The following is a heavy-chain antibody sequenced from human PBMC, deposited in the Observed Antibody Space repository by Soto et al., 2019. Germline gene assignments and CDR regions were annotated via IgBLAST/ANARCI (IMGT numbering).Heavy chain of an antibody. CDR3: AKDLWPPNYYDSSGYYQY. CDR1: GFTFSSYA. CDR2: ISGGGGST. D-gene: IGHD3-22*01. V-gene: IGHV3-23*01. Sequence: GGSLRLSCAASGFTFSSYAMSWVRQAPGKGLEWVSAISGGGGSTYYADSVKGRFTISRDNSKNTLYLQMNSLRAEDTAVYYCAKDLWPPNYYDSSGYYQYWGQGTLVTVSS. J-gene: IGHJ4*02.